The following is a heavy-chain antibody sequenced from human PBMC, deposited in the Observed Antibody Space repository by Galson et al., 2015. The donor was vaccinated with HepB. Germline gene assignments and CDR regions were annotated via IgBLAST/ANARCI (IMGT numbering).Heavy chain of an antibody. Sequence: SLRLSCAASGFTVSSNYMSWVRQAPGKGLEWVSVIYSGGSTYYADSVKGRFTISRDNSKNTLYLQMNSLRAEDTAVYYCARGVYYYDSSGYYPGGMDVWGQGTTVTVSS. J-gene: IGHJ6*02. CDR2: IYSGGST. CDR1: GFTVSSNY. V-gene: IGHV3-53*01. CDR3: ARGVYYYDSSGYYPGGMDV. D-gene: IGHD3-22*01.